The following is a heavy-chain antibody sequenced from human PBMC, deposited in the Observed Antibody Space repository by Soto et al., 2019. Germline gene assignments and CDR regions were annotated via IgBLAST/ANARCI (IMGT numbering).Heavy chain of an antibody. CDR2: IYYIGNT. CDR3: SGRDRSKQDRRAFDY. D-gene: IGHD1-26*01. Sequence: SGSLSLTCTVSGGSISNYYWSWIRQPPGKGLEWIAYIYYIGNTNYNPSLNSRGTISADTSKYQLSLKVSTVTAADADVYYCSGRDRSKQDRRAFDYWGQGTLVTVSS. J-gene: IGHJ4*02. CDR1: GGSISNYY. V-gene: IGHV4-59*08.